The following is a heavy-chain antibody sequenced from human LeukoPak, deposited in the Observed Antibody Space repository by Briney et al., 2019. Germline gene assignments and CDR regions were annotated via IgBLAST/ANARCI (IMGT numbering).Heavy chain of an antibody. CDR2: IYYSGST. V-gene: IGHV4-59*01. D-gene: IGHD2-15*01. CDR1: GGSISSYY. CDR3: ARGRLYCSGGSCYSYYYYGMDV. Sequence: PSETLSLTCTVSGGSISSYYWSWIRQPPGKGLEWIGYIYYSGSTNYNPSLKSRVTISVDTSKNQFSLKLSSVTAADTAVYYCARGRLYCSGGSCYSYYYYGMDVWGKGTTVTVSS. J-gene: IGHJ6*04.